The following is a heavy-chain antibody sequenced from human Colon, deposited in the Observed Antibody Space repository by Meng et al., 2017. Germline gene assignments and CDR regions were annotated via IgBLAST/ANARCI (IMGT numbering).Heavy chain of an antibody. V-gene: IGHV6-1*01. CDR3: TPWYGEY. D-gene: IGHD3-10*01. Sequence: QVPLPQHVPALENPPTPTPPTWPPPGDSVSPTRALCHWVRQSPSRGLEGRGQTYYRSEWKNHYGVSVKSRITINADTSRNHFPLHLNSVPPEDTAVYYCTPWYGEYWGQGTLVTVSS. CDR1: GDSVSPTRAL. J-gene: IGHJ4*02. CDR2: TYYRSEWKN.